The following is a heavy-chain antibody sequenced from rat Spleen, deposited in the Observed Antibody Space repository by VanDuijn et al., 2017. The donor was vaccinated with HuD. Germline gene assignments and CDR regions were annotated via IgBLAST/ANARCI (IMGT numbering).Heavy chain of an antibody. J-gene: IGHJ3*01. CDR2: IIYDDTT. CDR1: GFTFSDYG. Sequence: EVQLVESGGGLVQPGRSLKLSCAASGFTFSDYGMAWVRQAPKKGLEWVATIIYDDTTYYRDSVKGRFTISRDNAKSTLYLQMDGLRSEDTATYYCARHGGLRNWFAHWGQGTLVTVSS. CDR3: ARHGGLRNWFAH. V-gene: IGHV5-17*01. D-gene: IGHD1-11*01.